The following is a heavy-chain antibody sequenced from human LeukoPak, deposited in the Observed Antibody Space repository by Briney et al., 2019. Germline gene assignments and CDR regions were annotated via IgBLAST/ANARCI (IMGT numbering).Heavy chain of an antibody. CDR1: GGSISSSSYY. CDR2: IYYSGRT. J-gene: IGHJ3*02. V-gene: IGHV4-39*01. Sequence: PSETLSLTCSVSGGSISSSSYYWGWIRQPPGKGLEWIGSIYYSGRTYYNPSHKSRVTISVDTSKSQFSLKLSSVTAADTAVYYCARHNKAFDIWGQGTMVTVSS. CDR3: ARHNKAFDI. D-gene: IGHD2/OR15-2a*01.